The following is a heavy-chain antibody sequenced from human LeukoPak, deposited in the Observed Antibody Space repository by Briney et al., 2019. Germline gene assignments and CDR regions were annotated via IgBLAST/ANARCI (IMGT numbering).Heavy chain of an antibody. Sequence: ASVKVSCKAYGYAFSSYGISWVRQAPGQGLEWMGWISVYNGNTNYARKFQDRVTMTADTSTSTAYMELRSLRPDDTAVYYCARDEDIVVVPAATDPPYYYYGMDVWGQGTTVTVSS. CDR3: ARDEDIVVVPAATDPPYYYYGMDV. V-gene: IGHV1-18*01. J-gene: IGHJ6*02. CDR1: GYAFSSYG. CDR2: ISVYNGNT. D-gene: IGHD2-2*01.